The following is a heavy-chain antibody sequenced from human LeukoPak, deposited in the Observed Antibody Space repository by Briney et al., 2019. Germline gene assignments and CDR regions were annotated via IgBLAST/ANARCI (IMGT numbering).Heavy chain of an antibody. CDR3: AREGYTSGSDAFDI. V-gene: IGHV4-61*01. D-gene: IGHD6-19*01. Sequence: SETLSLTCTVSGGSVSSSYYWTWIRQPPGKVLEWIGYISYSGSTSYSPSLKSRVTISVDTSTKQFSLNLSSVTAADTAVYYCAREGYTSGSDAFDIWGQGTMVTVSS. CDR2: ISYSGST. J-gene: IGHJ3*02. CDR1: GGSVSSSYY.